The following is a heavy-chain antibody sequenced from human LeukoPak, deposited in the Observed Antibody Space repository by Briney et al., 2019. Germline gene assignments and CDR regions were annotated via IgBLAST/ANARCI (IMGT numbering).Heavy chain of an antibody. V-gene: IGHV1-3*01. CDR2: INAGNGNT. J-gene: IGHJ4*02. CDR3: ARWYSSCWYYLDY. D-gene: IGHD6-19*01. Sequence: ASVKVSCKASGYTFTSYAMHWVRQAPGQRLGWMGWINAGNGNTKYSQKFQARVTITRDTSASTAYMELSSLRSEDTAVYYCARWYSSCWYYLDYWGQGTLVTVSS. CDR1: GYTFTSYA.